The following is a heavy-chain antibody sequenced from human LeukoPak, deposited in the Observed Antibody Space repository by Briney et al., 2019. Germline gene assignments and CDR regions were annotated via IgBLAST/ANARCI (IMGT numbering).Heavy chain of an antibody. CDR2: ISGSGDST. J-gene: IGHJ4*02. CDR3: ARVPRLTVAGTGDY. CDR1: GFTFSSYD. Sequence: GGSLRLSCAASGFTFSSYDMSWVRQAPGKGLEWVSGISGSGDSTYYADSVKGRFTISRDNSKNTLYLQMNSLRAEDTAVYYCARVPRLTVAGTGDYWGQGTLVTVSS. D-gene: IGHD6-13*01. V-gene: IGHV3-23*01.